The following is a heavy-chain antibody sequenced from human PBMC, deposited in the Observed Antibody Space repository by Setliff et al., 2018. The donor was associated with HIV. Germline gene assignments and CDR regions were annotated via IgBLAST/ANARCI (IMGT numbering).Heavy chain of an antibody. Sequence: SVKVSCKASGATFSSYGISWVRQAPGQGLEWMGGIIPILGIANYAQKFQDRVTTTADKSTSTAYMELSSLRSEDTAVYFCARERRVDIAVVPAAKGTFDYWGQGTLVTVSS. J-gene: IGHJ4*02. V-gene: IGHV1-69*10. CDR3: ARERRVDIAVVPAAKGTFDY. D-gene: IGHD2-2*01. CDR2: IIPILGIA. CDR1: GATFSSYG.